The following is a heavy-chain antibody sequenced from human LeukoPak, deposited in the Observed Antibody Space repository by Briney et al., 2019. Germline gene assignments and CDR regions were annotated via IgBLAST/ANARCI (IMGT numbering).Heavy chain of an antibody. V-gene: IGHV6-1*01. D-gene: IGHD6-6*01. CDR1: GDSVSSNSAA. CDR3: ARYSSSPKDFDY. CDR2: TYYRSKWYN. J-gene: IGHJ4*02. Sequence: SQTLSLTCAISGDSVSSNSAAWNWIGQSPSRGLEWLGRTYYRSKWYNDYAASVKSRIIINPDTSKNQFSLQLNSVTPEDTAVYYCARYSSSPKDFDYWGLGTLVTVSS.